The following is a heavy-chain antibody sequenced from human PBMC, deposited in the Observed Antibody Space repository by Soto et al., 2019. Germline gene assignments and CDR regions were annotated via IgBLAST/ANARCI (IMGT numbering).Heavy chain of an antibody. Sequence: PSETLSLTCSVSGGSISSSAYYWGWIRQPPGKGLEWIGSIYYSGSTYYNPSLKSRVTISVDTSKNQFSLKLTSVTAADTAVYSCARLGRRTGTLYFDYWGQGTLVTVSS. J-gene: IGHJ4*02. V-gene: IGHV4-39*01. CDR2: IYYSGST. CDR3: ARLGRRTGTLYFDY. CDR1: GGSISSSAYY. D-gene: IGHD1-1*01.